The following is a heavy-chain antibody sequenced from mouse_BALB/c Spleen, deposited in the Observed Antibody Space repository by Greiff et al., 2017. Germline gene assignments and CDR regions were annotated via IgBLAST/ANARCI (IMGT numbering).Heavy chain of an antibody. CDR1: GFTFSSYA. V-gene: IGHV5-9-1*01. J-gene: IGHJ2*01. D-gene: IGHD4-1*01. CDR3: ARGELGRDY. CDR2: ISSGGSYT. Sequence: EVMLVESGGGLVKPGGSLKLSCAASGFTFSSYAMSWVRQTPEKRLEWVATISSGGSYTYYPDSVKGRFTISRDNAKNTLYLQMSSLRSEDTAMYYCARGELGRDYWGQGTTLSLL.